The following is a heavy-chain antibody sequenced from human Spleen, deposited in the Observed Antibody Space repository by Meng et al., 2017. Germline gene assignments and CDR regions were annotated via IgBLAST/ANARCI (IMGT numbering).Heavy chain of an antibody. D-gene: IGHD4-17*01. V-gene: IGHV4-39*07. CDR2: IYYNGRT. Sequence: SETLSLTCTVSGDSITSSNYYWGWIRQPPGKGLEWIGSIYYNGRTDYNPSLKSRVTISVDTSKNQFSLKPSSVTAADTAVYYCARDLSTDYGDYGSPGDWFDPWGQGTLVTVSS. CDR1: GDSITSSNYY. J-gene: IGHJ5*02. CDR3: ARDLSTDYGDYGSPGDWFDP.